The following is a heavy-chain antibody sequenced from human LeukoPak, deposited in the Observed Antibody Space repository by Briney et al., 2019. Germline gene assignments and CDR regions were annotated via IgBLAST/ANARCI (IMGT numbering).Heavy chain of an antibody. CDR3: ARGSTTPDHYYYYYYMDV. J-gene: IGHJ6*03. CDR1: GFTFSSYS. V-gene: IGHV3-21*04. D-gene: IGHD4-11*01. CDR2: ISSSSSYI. Sequence: GGSLRLSCAASGFTFSSYSMNWVRQAPGKGLEWVSSISSSSSYIYYADSVKGRFTISRDNSKNTLYLQMNSLRAEDTAVYYCARGSTTPDHYYYYYYMDVWGKGTTVTVSS.